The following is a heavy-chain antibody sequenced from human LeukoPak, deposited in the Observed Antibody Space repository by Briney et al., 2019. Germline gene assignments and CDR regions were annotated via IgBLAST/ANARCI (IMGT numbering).Heavy chain of an antibody. CDR2: IKQDGSEK. CDR3: ARDQARILTGYYPFDY. V-gene: IGHV3-7*01. Sequence: GGSLRLSCAASGFTFSSYWMSWARQAPGKGLEWVANIKQDGSEKYYVDSVKGRFTISRDNAKNSLYLQMNSLRAEDTAVYYCARDQARILTGYYPFDYWGQGTLVTVSS. J-gene: IGHJ4*02. CDR1: GFTFSSYW. D-gene: IGHD3-9*01.